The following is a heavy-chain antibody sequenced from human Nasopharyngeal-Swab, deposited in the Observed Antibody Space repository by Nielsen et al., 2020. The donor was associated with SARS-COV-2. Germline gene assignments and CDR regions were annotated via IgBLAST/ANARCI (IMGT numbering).Heavy chain of an antibody. D-gene: IGHD5-18*01. CDR2: ISSSGSTI. V-gene: IGHV3-11*04. Sequence: GESLKISCAASGFTFSDYYMSWIRQAPGKGLEWVSYISSSGSTIYYADSVKGRFTISRDNAKNSLYLQMNSLRAKDTAVYYCARPRGYSYGYPPDYWGQGTLVTGSS. CDR3: ARPRGYSYGYPPDY. CDR1: GFTFSDYY. J-gene: IGHJ4*02.